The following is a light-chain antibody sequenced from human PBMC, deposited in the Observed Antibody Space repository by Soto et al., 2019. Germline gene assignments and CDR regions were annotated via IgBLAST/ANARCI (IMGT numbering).Light chain of an antibody. CDR3: QQRSNWPRT. V-gene: IGKV3-11*01. CDR1: QSVSSY. Sequence: EIVLTQSPATLSLSPGERATLSCRASQSVSSYLAWYQQKPGQAPRLLIYDASNRATGIPARFSGSGSGTDFTLTTSSLEPEDFAVYYRQQRSNWPRTFGQGTKVDIK. CDR2: DAS. J-gene: IGKJ1*01.